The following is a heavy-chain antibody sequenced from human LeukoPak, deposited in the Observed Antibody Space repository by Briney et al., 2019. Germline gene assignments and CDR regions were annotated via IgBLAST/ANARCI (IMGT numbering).Heavy chain of an antibody. Sequence: ASVKVSCKASGYTFTSYDINWVRQATGQGLEWMGWMNPNSGNTGYAQKFQGRVTITRNTSISTAYMELSSLRSEDTAVYYCASRLSVAAAHFDIWGQGTMVTVSS. CDR2: MNPNSGNT. V-gene: IGHV1-8*03. D-gene: IGHD6-13*01. J-gene: IGHJ3*02. CDR1: GYTFTSYD. CDR3: ASRLSVAAAHFDI.